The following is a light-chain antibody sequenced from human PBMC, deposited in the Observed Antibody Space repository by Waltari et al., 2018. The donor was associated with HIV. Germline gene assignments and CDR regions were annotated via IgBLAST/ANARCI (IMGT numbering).Light chain of an antibody. Sequence: SALTQPPSASGSPGQSVTISCTGNSSDVGGYNYVSWYQQHPGKAPKLMIYEVTKRPSGVPERFSGSKSGNTASLTVSGLQAEDEADYYCSSYAGSNNLLFGGGTKLTVL. V-gene: IGLV2-8*01. CDR3: SSYAGSNNLL. CDR2: EVT. CDR1: SSDVGGYNY. J-gene: IGLJ2*01.